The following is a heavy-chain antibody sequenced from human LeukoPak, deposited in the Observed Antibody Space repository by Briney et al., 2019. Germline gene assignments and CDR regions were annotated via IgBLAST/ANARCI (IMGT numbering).Heavy chain of an antibody. CDR3: AKSRKSIAARPADY. V-gene: IGHV3-30*02. Sequence: GGSLRLSCAASGFTFSSYGMHWVRQAPGKGLEWVAFIRYDGSNKYYADSVKGRFTISRDNSKNTLYLQMNSLRAEDTAVYYCAKSRKSIAARPADYWGQGTLVTVSS. CDR2: IRYDGSNK. J-gene: IGHJ4*02. D-gene: IGHD6-6*01. CDR1: GFTFSSYG.